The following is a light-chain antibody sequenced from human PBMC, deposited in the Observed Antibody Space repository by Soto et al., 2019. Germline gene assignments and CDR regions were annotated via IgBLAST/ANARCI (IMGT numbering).Light chain of an antibody. J-gene: IGLJ2*01. CDR3: SSYAASDSFVV. V-gene: IGLV2-8*01. Sequence: QSVLTQPPSASGSPGQSVTISCTGTSSDVGGYNYVSWYQHHPDKAPKLIIYEAYKRPSGVPDRFSGSKSGNTASLTVSGLQAEDEAEYYCSSYAASDSFVVFGGGTKVTVL. CDR2: EAY. CDR1: SSDVGGYNY.